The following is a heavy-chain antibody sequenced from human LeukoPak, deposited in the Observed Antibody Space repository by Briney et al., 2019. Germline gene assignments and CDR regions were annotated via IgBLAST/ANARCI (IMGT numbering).Heavy chain of an antibody. J-gene: IGHJ6*03. CDR3: AREVITFGGVYYMDV. CDR2: INPNSGGT. V-gene: IGHV1-2*02. D-gene: IGHD3-16*01. CDR1: GYTFTGYY. Sequence: ASVKVSCKASGYTFTGYYMHWVRQAPGQGLEWMGWINPNSGGTNYAQKFQGRVTMTRDTSISTAYMELSRLRSDDTAVYYCAREVITFGGVYYMDVWGKGTTVTISS.